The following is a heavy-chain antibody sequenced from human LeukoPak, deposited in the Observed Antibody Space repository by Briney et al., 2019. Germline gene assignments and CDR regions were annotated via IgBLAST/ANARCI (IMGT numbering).Heavy chain of an antibody. Sequence: GGSLRLSCAASGFTFSSYSMNWVRQAPGKGLEWVSSISSSSSYIYYADSVKGRFTISRDNAKNSLYLQMNSLRAEDTAVYYCARVLGPVAGDFDAFDIWGQGTMVTVSS. V-gene: IGHV3-21*01. CDR3: ARVLGPVAGDFDAFDI. CDR2: ISSSSSYI. J-gene: IGHJ3*02. D-gene: IGHD6-19*01. CDR1: GFTFSSYS.